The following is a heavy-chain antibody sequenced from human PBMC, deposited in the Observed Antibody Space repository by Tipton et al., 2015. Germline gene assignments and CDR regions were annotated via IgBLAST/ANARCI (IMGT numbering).Heavy chain of an antibody. V-gene: IGHV4-31*03. Sequence: TLSLTCTVSGGSISSGDYYWSWIRQHPGKGLEWIGYIYYTGGTYYNPSLKSRVTISVDTSKNQFSLKLSSVTAADTAVYYCARDRITMIRGVGGGMDVWGQGTTVTVSS. J-gene: IGHJ6*02. CDR3: ARDRITMIRGVGGGMDV. D-gene: IGHD3-10*01. CDR1: GGSISSGDYY. CDR2: IYYTGGT.